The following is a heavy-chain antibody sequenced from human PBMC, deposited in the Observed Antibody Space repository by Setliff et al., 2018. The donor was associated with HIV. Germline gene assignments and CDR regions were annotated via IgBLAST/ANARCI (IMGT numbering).Heavy chain of an antibody. D-gene: IGHD4-4*01. CDR3: ARGRDDYNYDPFDI. Sequence: SETLSLTCAVSGGSMRSSGYSWTWIRQAPGKGLEWVGYIYYNGNAYYNPSLKSRVTILVDKSKNQLSLRLSSVTAADTAVYYCARGRDDYNYDPFDIWGQGTMVTVSS. V-gene: IGHV4-30-2*01. CDR1: GGSMRSSGYS. J-gene: IGHJ3*02. CDR2: IYYNGNA.